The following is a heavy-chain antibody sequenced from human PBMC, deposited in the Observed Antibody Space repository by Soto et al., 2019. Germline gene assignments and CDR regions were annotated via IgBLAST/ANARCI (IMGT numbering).Heavy chain of an antibody. J-gene: IGHJ6*02. CDR3: ARHEAIFGVVRSMDV. V-gene: IGHV5-51*01. D-gene: IGHD3-3*01. CDR2: IYPADSDT. Sequence: GESLKISCKGFGYSFTSYWIGWVRQMPGKGLEWMGIIYPADSDTRYSPSFQGQVTISVDKSISTAYLQWSSLKASDTAIYYCARHEAIFGVVRSMDVWGQATTVTVSS. CDR1: GYSFTSYW.